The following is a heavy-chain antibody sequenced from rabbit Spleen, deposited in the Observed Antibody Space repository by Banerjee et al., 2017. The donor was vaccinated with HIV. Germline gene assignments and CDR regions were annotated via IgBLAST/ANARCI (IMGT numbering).Heavy chain of an antibody. CDR2: IYTGNGKN. Sequence: QEQLEESGGGLVKPEGSLTLTCKASGFSFSDRDVMCWVRQAPGKGLEWIGFIYTGNGKNYYASWAKGRFTISKTSSTTVTLQMTSLTAADTATYFCARGSAAMTMVITGFYLTLWGPGTLVTVS. D-gene: IGHD2-1*01. CDR1: GFSFSDRDV. J-gene: IGHJ4*01. V-gene: IGHV1S45*01. CDR3: ARGSAAMTMVITGFYLTL.